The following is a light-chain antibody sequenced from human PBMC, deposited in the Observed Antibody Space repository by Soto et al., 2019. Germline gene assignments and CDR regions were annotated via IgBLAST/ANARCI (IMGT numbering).Light chain of an antibody. V-gene: IGKV3-15*01. CDR3: KQYNDWRT. CDR1: QSVSSN. J-gene: IGKJ2*01. Sequence: EIEMTQSPVTLSVSPGERATLSCRASQSVSSNLAWYQQKPGKAPRLLIYGASTRATGIPARFSGSGSGTEFTLTISSLQYEDFAVYYCKQYNDWRTFGQGTKLEIK. CDR2: GAS.